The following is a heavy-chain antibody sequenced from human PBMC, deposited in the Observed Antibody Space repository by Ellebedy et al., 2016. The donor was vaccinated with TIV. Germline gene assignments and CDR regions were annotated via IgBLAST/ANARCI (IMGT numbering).Heavy chain of an antibody. CDR2: IYYSGST. CDR3: ARGGSSPLDKTRYYYYYYMDV. Sequence: SETLSLTXTVSGGSISSYYWSWIRQPPGKGLEWIGYIYYSGSTNYNPSLKSRVTISVNTSKNQFSLKLSSVTAADTAVYYCARGGSSPLDKTRYYYYYYMDVWGKGTTVTVSS. V-gene: IGHV4-59*13. D-gene: IGHD6-13*01. J-gene: IGHJ6*03. CDR1: GGSISSYY.